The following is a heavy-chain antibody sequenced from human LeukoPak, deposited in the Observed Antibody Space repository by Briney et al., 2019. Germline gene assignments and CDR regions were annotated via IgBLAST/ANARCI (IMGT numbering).Heavy chain of an antibody. D-gene: IGHD3-10*01. CDR2: IKSKTDGGTT. CDR3: TTDPGARFGVGYYYYGMDV. CDR1: GFTFSSYS. Sequence: GGSLRLSCAASGFTFSSYSMNWVRQAQGKGLEWVGRIKSKTDGGTTDYAAPVKGRFTISRDDSKNTLYLQMNSLKTEDTAVYYCTTDPGARFGVGYYYYGMDVWGQGTTVTVSS. V-gene: IGHV3-15*07. J-gene: IGHJ6*02.